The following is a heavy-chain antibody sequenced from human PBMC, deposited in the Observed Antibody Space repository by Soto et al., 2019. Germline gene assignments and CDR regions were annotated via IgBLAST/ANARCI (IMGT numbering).Heavy chain of an antibody. CDR3: AKAAGELHLYYYYYYMDV. Sequence: GGSLRLSCAASGFTFSSYGMHWVRQAPGKGLEWVAVISYDGSNKYYADSVKGRFTISRDNSKNTLYLQMNSLRAEDTAVYYCAKAAGELHLYYYYYYMDVWGKGTTVTVSS. J-gene: IGHJ6*03. V-gene: IGHV3-30*18. CDR1: GFTFSSYG. D-gene: IGHD3-16*01. CDR2: ISYDGSNK.